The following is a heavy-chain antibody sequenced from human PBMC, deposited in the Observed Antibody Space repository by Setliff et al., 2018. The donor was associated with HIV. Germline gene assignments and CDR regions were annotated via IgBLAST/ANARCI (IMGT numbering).Heavy chain of an antibody. CDR1: GYTFTSYG. CDR3: ARALIYCTNGVCYHYYYMDV. D-gene: IGHD2-8*01. Sequence: ASVKVSCKASGYTFTSYGISWVRQAPGQGLEWMGWISAYNGNTNYAQKLQGRVTMTTDTSTSTAYMELRSLRSDDTAMYYCARALIYCTNGVCYHYYYMDVWGKGTTVTVS. J-gene: IGHJ6*03. V-gene: IGHV1-18*01. CDR2: ISAYNGNT.